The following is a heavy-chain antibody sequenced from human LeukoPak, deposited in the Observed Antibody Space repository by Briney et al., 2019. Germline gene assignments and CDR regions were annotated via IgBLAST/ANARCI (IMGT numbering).Heavy chain of an antibody. Sequence: GGSLRLSCAASGFSFAGYAMRWVRQAPGKGLEWVSTISGSGIATNYADSVKGRFTVSRDNSKNTLYLQMDSLRAGDTAIYYCASRGLHRASDYWGQGALVTVSS. V-gene: IGHV3-23*01. J-gene: IGHJ4*02. CDR3: ASRGLHRASDY. D-gene: IGHD3-10*01. CDR1: GFSFAGYA. CDR2: ISGSGIAT.